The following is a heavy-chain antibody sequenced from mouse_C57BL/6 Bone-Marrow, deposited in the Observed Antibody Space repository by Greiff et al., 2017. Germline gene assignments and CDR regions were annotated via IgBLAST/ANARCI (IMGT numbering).Heavy chain of an antibody. CDR1: GFTFSSYG. D-gene: IGHD2-10*01. CDR2: ISSGGSYT. V-gene: IGHV5-6*01. J-gene: IGHJ2*01. CDR3: ARHPYRGYFDY. Sequence: EVKLMESGGDLVKPGGSLKLSCAASGFTFSSYGMSWVRQTPDKRLEWVATISSGGSYTYYPDSVKGRFTISRDNAKNTLYLQMRSLKSEDTAMYYCARHPYRGYFDYWGQGTTLTVSS.